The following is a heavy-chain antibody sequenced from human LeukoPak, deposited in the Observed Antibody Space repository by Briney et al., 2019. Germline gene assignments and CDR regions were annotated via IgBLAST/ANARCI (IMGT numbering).Heavy chain of an antibody. Sequence: GGSLRLSCAASGFTFSSYGMHWVRQAPGKGLEWVAVIWYDGSNKYYADSVKGRFTISRDNSKNTLYLQMNSLRAEDTAVYYCARVNCGGDCYRYYFDYWGQGTRVTVSS. CDR1: GFTFSSYG. D-gene: IGHD2-21*02. V-gene: IGHV3-33*01. CDR3: ARVNCGGDCYRYYFDY. J-gene: IGHJ4*02. CDR2: IWYDGSNK.